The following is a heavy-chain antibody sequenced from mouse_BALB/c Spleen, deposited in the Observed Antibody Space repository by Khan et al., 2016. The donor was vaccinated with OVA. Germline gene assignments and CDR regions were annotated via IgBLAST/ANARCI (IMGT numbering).Heavy chain of an antibody. CDR1: GYTFTNYV. Sequence: EVQLQQSGPELVKPGASVKMSCKASGYTFTNYVMHWVKQKPGQGLEWIGYINPYNDGAKYNEKFKGKATLTSDKSSTTASMELSSLTSEDSAVYYCARYASSPYYAMDYWGQGTSVTVSS. D-gene: IGHD1-1*01. CDR2: INPYNDGA. V-gene: IGHV1S136*01. CDR3: ARYASSPYYAMDY. J-gene: IGHJ4*01.